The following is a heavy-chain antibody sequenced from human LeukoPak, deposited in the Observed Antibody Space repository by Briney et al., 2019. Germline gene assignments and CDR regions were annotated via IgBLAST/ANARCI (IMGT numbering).Heavy chain of an antibody. CDR3: ARGAILRYFDWLSPYYGMDV. Sequence: QPGGSLRLSCAASGFTFSSYEMNWVRQALGKGLEWVSYISSSGSTIYYADSVKGRFTISRDNAKNSLYLQMNSLRAEDTAVYYCARGAILRYFDWLSPYYGMDVWGKGTTVTVSS. D-gene: IGHD3-9*01. V-gene: IGHV3-48*03. J-gene: IGHJ6*04. CDR1: GFTFSSYE. CDR2: ISSSGSTI.